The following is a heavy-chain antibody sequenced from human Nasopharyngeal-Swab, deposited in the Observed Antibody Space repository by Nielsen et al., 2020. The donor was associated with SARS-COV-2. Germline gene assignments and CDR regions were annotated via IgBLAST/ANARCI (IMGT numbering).Heavy chain of an antibody. Sequence: GESLKISCAASGFPFSRYTMHWVRQAPGKGLEWVAVISYDGSNKYYADSVKGRFTISRDISKKTLYLQMNSLRAEDTAVFYCASTPLDSSGYYYAFHYWGRGTLVTVSS. CDR2: ISYDGSNK. D-gene: IGHD3-22*01. V-gene: IGHV3-30-3*01. CDR3: ASTPLDSSGYYYAFHY. CDR1: GFPFSRYT. J-gene: IGHJ4*02.